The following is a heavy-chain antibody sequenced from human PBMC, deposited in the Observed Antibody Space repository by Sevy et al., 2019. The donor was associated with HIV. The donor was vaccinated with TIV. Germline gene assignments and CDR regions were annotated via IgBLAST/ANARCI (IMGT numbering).Heavy chain of an antibody. V-gene: IGHV3-21*01. Sequence: GGSLRLSCAASGFTFSSYSMNWVRQAPGKGLEWVSSISSSSSYIYYADSVKGRFTISRDNAKNSLYLQMNSLRAEDTAVYYCARDHDTYYDFDYYYGMDVWGQWTTVTVSS. CDR3: ARDHDTYYDFDYYYGMDV. D-gene: IGHD3-3*01. CDR1: GFTFSSYS. CDR2: ISSSSSYI. J-gene: IGHJ6*02.